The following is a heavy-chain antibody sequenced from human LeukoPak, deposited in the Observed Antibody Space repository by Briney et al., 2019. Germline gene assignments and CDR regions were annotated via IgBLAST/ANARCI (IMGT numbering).Heavy chain of an antibody. J-gene: IGHJ4*02. CDR1: GFTFSSYS. CDR3: ARGGYSGSYFDC. CDR2: ISSSSSYI. D-gene: IGHD1-26*01. Sequence: PGGSLRLSCAASGFTFSSYSMNWIRQAPGKGLEWVSSISSSSSYIYYADSVKGRFTISRDNAKNSLYLQMNSLRAEDTAVYYCARGGYSGSYFDCWGQGTLVTVSS. V-gene: IGHV3-21*01.